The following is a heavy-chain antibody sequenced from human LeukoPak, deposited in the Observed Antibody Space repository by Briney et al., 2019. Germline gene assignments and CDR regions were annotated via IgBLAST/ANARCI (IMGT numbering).Heavy chain of an antibody. CDR2: TYSSGST. D-gene: IGHD3-10*01. CDR1: GDSISSGSYY. Sequence: SQTLSLTCTVSGDSISSGSYYWSWIRQPAGKGLEWIGRTYSSGSTNYNPSLKSRVTISVDTSKNQFSLKLSSVAAADTAIYYCARAYVMVRGVLIDYWGQGTLVTVSS. J-gene: IGHJ4*02. V-gene: IGHV4-61*02. CDR3: ARAYVMVRGVLIDY.